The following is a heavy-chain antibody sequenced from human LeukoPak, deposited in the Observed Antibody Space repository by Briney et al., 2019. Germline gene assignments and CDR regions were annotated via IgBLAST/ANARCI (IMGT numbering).Heavy chain of an antibody. Sequence: GGSLRLSCAASGFTFSSYSMNWVRQAPGKGLEWVSSISSSSSYIYYADSVKGRFTISRDNAKNSLYLQMNSLRAEDTAVYYCARGDWSSSTNRWFDPWGQGTLVTVSS. J-gene: IGHJ5*02. D-gene: IGHD6-13*01. CDR3: ARGDWSSSTNRWFDP. CDR1: GFTFSSYS. V-gene: IGHV3-21*04. CDR2: ISSSSSYI.